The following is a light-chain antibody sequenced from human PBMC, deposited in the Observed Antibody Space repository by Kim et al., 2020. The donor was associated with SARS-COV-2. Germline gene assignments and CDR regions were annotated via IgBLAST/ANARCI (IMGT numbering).Light chain of an antibody. Sequence: GQSLTISCTGTSSDVGGYNYVSWYQQHPGKAPKLMIYDVTNRPSGISNRFSGSKSANTASLTISGLQAEDEADYYCSSYTTSSSYVFGTGTKVTVL. J-gene: IGLJ1*01. CDR3: SSYTTSSSYV. V-gene: IGLV2-14*03. CDR1: SSDVGGYNY. CDR2: DVT.